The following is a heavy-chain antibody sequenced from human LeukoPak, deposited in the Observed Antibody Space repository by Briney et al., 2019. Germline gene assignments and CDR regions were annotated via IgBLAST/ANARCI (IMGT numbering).Heavy chain of an antibody. CDR3: TTAYCSGGSCLIFDY. Sequence: PGGSLRLSCAASGFTFSNAWMSWVRQAPGKGLEWVGRIKSKTDGGTTDYAAPVKGRFTISRDDSKNTLYLQMNSLKTEDTAVYYCTTAYCSGGSCLIFDYWGQGTLVTVSS. J-gene: IGHJ4*02. V-gene: IGHV3-15*01. CDR1: GFTFSNAW. CDR2: IKSKTDGGTT. D-gene: IGHD2-15*01.